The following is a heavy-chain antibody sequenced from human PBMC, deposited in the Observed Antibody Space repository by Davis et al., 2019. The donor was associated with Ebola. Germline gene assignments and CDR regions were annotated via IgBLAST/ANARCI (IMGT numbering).Heavy chain of an antibody. CDR1: GFTFSSYW. CDR3: ARGGWTFDY. CDR2: IDQDGSEK. D-gene: IGHD6-19*01. J-gene: IGHJ4*02. V-gene: IGHV3-7*01. Sequence: PGGSLRLSCAASGFTFSSYWMSWVRQAPGKGLEWVANIDQDGSEKHNVDSVKGRFTISRDNAKNSLFLQMNSLRVEDTALYYCARGGWTFDYWGQGTLVTVSS.